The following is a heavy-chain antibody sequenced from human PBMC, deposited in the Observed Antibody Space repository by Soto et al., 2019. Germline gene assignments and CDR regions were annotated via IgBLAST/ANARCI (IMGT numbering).Heavy chain of an antibody. D-gene: IGHD1-1*01. CDR2: MLYDGTNI. Sequence: QVQLVESGGGVVQPGRSLRLSCAASGFSFSTFGMHWVRQAPGKGLEWLAGMLYDGTNIHYADSVKGRFTISRDSSKNTGYQEMNNLRAEDTAVYFCAKDDGTGSWGQGTLVTVSS. CDR1: GFSFSTFG. J-gene: IGHJ5*02. V-gene: IGHV3-30*18. CDR3: AKDDGTGS.